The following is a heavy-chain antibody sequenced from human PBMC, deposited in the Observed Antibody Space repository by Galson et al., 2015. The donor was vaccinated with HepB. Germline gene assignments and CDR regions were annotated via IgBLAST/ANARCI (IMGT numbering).Heavy chain of an antibody. CDR1: GDSVSSYSAG. CDR2: TYYRSKWYI. CDR3: ARALPESTSYGMDV. J-gene: IGHJ6*02. Sequence: CAISGDSVSSYSAGWNWIRQSPSRGLEWLGRTYYRSKWYIDYAVSVNGRISITPDTSRNQFSLKLNSVTAADTAVYYCARALPESTSYGMDVWGRGTTVTVSS. D-gene: IGHD2/OR15-2a*01. V-gene: IGHV6-1*01.